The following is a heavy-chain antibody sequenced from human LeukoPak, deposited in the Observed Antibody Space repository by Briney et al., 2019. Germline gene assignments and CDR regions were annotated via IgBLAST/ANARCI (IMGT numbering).Heavy chain of an antibody. CDR2: IWYDGSNK. CDR3: AKEWEAYCGGDCYPPLDY. D-gene: IGHD2-21*02. Sequence: GRSLRLSCAASGFTFSSYGMHWVRQAPGKGLEWVAIIWYDGSNKYYADSVKGRFTISRDNSKNTQYLQMNSLRAEDTAVYYCAKEWEAYCGGDCYPPLDYWGQGTLVTVSS. CDR1: GFTFSSYG. J-gene: IGHJ4*02. V-gene: IGHV3-33*06.